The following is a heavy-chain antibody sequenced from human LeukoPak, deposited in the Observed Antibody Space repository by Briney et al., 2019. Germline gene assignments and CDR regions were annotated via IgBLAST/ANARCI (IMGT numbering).Heavy chain of an antibody. J-gene: IGHJ4*02. CDR3: ARVQDDSSSWYVDY. D-gene: IGHD6-13*01. CDR1: GGSISSYY. CDR2: IYYSGST. Sequence: SETLSLTCTVSGGSISSYYWSWIRQPPGKGLEWIGYIYYSGSTNYNPSLKSRVTISVDTSKNQFSLKLSSVTAADTAVYYCARVQDDSSSWYVDYWGQGTLVTVSS. V-gene: IGHV4-59*01.